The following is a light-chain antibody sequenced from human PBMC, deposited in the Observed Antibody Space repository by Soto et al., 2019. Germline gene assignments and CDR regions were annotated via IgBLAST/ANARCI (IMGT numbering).Light chain of an antibody. V-gene: IGLV2-14*01. CDR1: SSDIGTYNY. CDR3: SSYTSINTLV. CDR2: EVS. Sequence: QSVLTQPASVSGSPGQSITISCTGTSSDIGTYNYVSWYQQHPGKAPKLMIYEVSDRPSGVSNRFSGSKSGNTASLTISGLQAEDEADYYCSSYTSINTLVFGSGTKLTVL. J-gene: IGLJ1*01.